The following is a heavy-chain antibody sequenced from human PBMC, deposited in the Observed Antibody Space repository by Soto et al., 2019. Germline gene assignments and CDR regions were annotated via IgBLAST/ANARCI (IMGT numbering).Heavy chain of an antibody. D-gene: IGHD3-16*02. CDR2: IFHSGRT. CDR3: VRQASKVWGAYPQATNF. J-gene: IGHJ4*02. Sequence: QLQLQESGPGLVKSSETLSLTCTVSGASINSTSFYWGWIRQPPGKGLEWIGSIFHSGRTHYNPSPTSRVTLSVDTSRSQVSLEVGSVTAADTAVYYCVRQASKVWGAYPQATNFWGQGTLVTVSS. V-gene: IGHV4-39*01. CDR1: GASINSTSFY.